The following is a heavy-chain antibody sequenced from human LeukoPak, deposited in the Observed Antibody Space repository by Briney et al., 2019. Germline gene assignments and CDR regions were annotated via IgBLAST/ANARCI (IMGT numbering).Heavy chain of an antibody. V-gene: IGHV3-30-3*01. CDR1: GFTFSSYA. D-gene: IGHD3-22*01. Sequence: GGSLRLSCEASGFTFSSYAMHWVRQAPGKGLEWVASLSYEGSYEYYAESVKGRFTVSRDNSKNTLYLQLNSLRTEDTAVYYCAGTYYYDNSGLAFDYWGQGTLDTVSS. J-gene: IGHJ4*02. CDR2: LSYEGSYE. CDR3: AGTYYYDNSGLAFDY.